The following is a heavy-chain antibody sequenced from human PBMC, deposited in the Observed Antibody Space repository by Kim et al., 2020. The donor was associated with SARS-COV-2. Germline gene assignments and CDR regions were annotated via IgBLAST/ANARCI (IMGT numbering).Heavy chain of an antibody. CDR3: ARAPLDMIVVWVDY. Sequence: GGSLRLSCAASGFTFSSYWMSWVRQAPGKGLEWVANIKQDGSEKYNVDSVKGRFTISRDNAKNSLYLQMNSLRAEDTAVYYCARAPLDMIVVWVDYWGQGTLVTVSS. CDR1: GFTFSSYW. D-gene: IGHD3-22*01. CDR2: IKQDGSEK. J-gene: IGHJ4*02. V-gene: IGHV3-7*01.